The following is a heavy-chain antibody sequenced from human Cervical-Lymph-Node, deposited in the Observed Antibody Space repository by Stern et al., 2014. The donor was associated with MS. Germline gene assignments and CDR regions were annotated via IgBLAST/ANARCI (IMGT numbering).Heavy chain of an antibody. CDR3: ARGGDGVSYDYYYGMDV. J-gene: IGHJ6*02. CDR2: INTNTEKA. CDR1: GYIFTSYA. D-gene: IGHD3-16*01. V-gene: IGHV7-4-1*02. Sequence: VQLLESGSELKKPGASVKVSCKPSGYIFTSYAMNWVRQAPGQGLEWMGWINTNTEKATYAQGFTGRFVFSLDTSVSTAYLQISSLQAEDTAVYYCARGGDGVSYDYYYGMDVWSQGTTVTVSS.